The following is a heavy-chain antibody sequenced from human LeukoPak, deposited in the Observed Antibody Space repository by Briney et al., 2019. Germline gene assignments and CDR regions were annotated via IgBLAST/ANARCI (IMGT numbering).Heavy chain of an antibody. CDR3: ARANCAGDCYLKH. V-gene: IGHV1-18*01. CDR1: GYTFANYA. J-gene: IGHJ4*02. CDR2: IRVDNGDT. D-gene: IGHD2-21*02. Sequence: ASVTVSCKASGYTFANYAITWVRQAPGQGLEYMGWIRVDNGDTNDAQMPQGRVTLTTDTSTNTAYMELRGLRADDTAVYYCARANCAGDCYLKHWGQGTLVTVSS.